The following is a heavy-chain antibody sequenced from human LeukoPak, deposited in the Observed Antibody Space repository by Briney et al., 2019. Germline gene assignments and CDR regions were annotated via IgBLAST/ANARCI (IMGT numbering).Heavy chain of an antibody. V-gene: IGHV3-7*01. D-gene: IGHD6-13*01. CDR3: ARSAGSSGWYEGYYFDY. Sequence: PGGSLRLSCAASGFIFSNYWMTWVRQAPGKGLEWVANIKQDGSEKYYVDSVKGRFTISRDNAKISLYLQMNSLRAEDTAIYYCARSAGSSGWYEGYYFDYWGQGTLVTVSS. J-gene: IGHJ4*02. CDR2: IKQDGSEK. CDR1: GFIFSNYW.